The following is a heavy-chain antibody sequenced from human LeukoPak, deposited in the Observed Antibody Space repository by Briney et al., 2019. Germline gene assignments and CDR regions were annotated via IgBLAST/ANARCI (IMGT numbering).Heavy chain of an antibody. CDR2: IYSGGHT. CDR1: GFTVSRNY. D-gene: IGHD3-22*01. Sequence: GESLKISCAASGFTVSRNYMSWVRQAPGKGLEWVSVIYSGGHTYYADSVKGRFTISRDNSKSTLYLQMNSLRAEDTAVYYCARDRNYYDSSGGDDAFDIWGQGTMVTVSS. V-gene: IGHV3-53*01. J-gene: IGHJ3*02. CDR3: ARDRNYYDSSGGDDAFDI.